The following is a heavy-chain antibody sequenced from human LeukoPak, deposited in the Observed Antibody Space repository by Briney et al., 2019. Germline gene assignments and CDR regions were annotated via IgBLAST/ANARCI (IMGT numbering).Heavy chain of an antibody. CDR3: ARDPTNTSGWYVYFDY. CDR2: ISCYNGDT. J-gene: IGHJ4*02. CDR1: GYTFTSHG. D-gene: IGHD6-19*01. V-gene: IGHV1-18*01. Sequence: ASVKVSCKASGYTFTSHGISWVRQAPGQGLEWMGWISCYNGDTKYTQNLQGRVTMTTDTSTSTAYMELRSLRPDDTAVYYCARDPTNTSGWYVYFDYWGQGTLVTVSS.